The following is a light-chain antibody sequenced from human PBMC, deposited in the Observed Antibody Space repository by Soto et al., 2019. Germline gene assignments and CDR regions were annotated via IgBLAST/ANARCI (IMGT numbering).Light chain of an antibody. CDR2: GAS. J-gene: IGKJ1*01. CDR1: QSVSNNF. CDR3: QQYGGSPPT. Sequence: EIVLTQSPGTLSLSPGVSAALSCRASQSVSNNFLAWYQRNPGQAPRLLIYGASFRATDIPYRFSGSGSGTDFTLTITRLEPDDCAVYYCQQYGGSPPTFGQGTKVEVK. V-gene: IGKV3-20*01.